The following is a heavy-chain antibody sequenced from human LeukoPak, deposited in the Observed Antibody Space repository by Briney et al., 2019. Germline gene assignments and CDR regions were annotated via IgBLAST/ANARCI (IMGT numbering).Heavy chain of an antibody. D-gene: IGHD3-22*01. CDR1: GFTFSSYA. CDR2: IRGSGDRT. V-gene: IGHV3-23*01. Sequence: GGSLRLSCAASGFTFSSYAMSWVRQAPGKGLEWVSAIRGSGDRTYYADSVKGRFTISRDNSKNTLYLQMNSLRAEDTAVYYCAKASAMIVVVSKHFDYWGQGTLVAVSS. CDR3: AKASAMIVVVSKHFDY. J-gene: IGHJ4*02.